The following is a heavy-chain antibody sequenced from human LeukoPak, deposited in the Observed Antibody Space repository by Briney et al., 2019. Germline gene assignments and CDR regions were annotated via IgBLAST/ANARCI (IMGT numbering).Heavy chain of an antibody. CDR1: GGSFSGYY. J-gene: IGHJ4*02. CDR2: INHSGST. V-gene: IGHV4-34*01. CDR3: AGLGRYCSGGSCNY. D-gene: IGHD2-15*01. Sequence: SETLSLTCAVYGGSFSGYYWSWIRQPPGKGLEWIGEINHSGSTNYHPSLKSRVTISVDTSKNQFSLKLSSVTAADTAVYYCAGLGRYCSGGSCNYWGQGTLVTVSS.